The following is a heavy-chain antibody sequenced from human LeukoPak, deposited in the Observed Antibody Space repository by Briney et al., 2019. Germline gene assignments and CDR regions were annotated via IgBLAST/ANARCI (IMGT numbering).Heavy chain of an antibody. D-gene: IGHD4-17*01. V-gene: IGHV3-48*02. CDR2: ISGSGSAI. Sequence: PGGSLRLSCAAPGFTFSIYTMNWVRQAPGKGLEWVSYISGSGSAIYYADSVKGRFTISRDNAKNSLYLQLNSLRDEDTAVYYCARAPPDYGDFDYWGQGTLVTVSS. CDR3: ARAPPDYGDFDY. J-gene: IGHJ4*02. CDR1: GFTFSIYT.